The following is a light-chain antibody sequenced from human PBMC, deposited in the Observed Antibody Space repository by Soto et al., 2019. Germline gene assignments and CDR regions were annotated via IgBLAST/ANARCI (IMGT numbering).Light chain of an antibody. J-gene: IGKJ1*01. CDR1: QSISSW. V-gene: IGKV1-5*01. CDR3: QQYNSYRT. CDR2: DAS. Sequence: DIQMTQSPSSLSASVGDRVTIGFRASQSISSWLAWYQQKPGKAPKLLIYDASSLESGVPSRFSGSGSGTEFTLTISSLQPDDFATYYCQQYNSYRTFGQGTKVDIK.